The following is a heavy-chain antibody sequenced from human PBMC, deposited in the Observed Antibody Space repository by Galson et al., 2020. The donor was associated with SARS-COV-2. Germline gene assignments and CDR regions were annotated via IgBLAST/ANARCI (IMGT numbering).Heavy chain of an antibody. CDR1: GGSISGYY. Sequence: SETLSLTCAVYGGSISGYYWSWIRQPPGKGLEWIGEINHSGNTNYNPSLKSRVTISVDTSKNQFSLKLNSVTAADTAVYYCAIDTVEWDRFFDLWGRGTLVTVSS. J-gene: IGHJ2*01. V-gene: IGHV4-34*01. D-gene: IGHD1-26*01. CDR3: AIDTVEWDRFFDL. CDR2: INHSGNT.